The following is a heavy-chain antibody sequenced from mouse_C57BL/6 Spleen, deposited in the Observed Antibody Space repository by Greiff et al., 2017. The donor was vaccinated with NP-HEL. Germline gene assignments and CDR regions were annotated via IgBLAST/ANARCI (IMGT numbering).Heavy chain of an antibody. CDR3: AREPLYYGSSGLWYFDV. Sequence: EVMLVESGGDLVKPGGSLKLSCAASGFTFSSYGMSWVRQTPDKRLEWVATISSGGSYTYYPDSVKGRFTISRDNAKNTLYLQMSSLKSEDTAMYYCAREPLYYGSSGLWYFDVWGTGTTVTVSS. CDR1: GFTFSSYG. J-gene: IGHJ1*03. D-gene: IGHD1-1*01. CDR2: ISSGGSYT. V-gene: IGHV5-6*01.